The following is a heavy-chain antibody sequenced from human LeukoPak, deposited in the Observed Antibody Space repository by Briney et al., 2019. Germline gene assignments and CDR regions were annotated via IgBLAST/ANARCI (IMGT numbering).Heavy chain of an antibody. J-gene: IGHJ4*02. D-gene: IGHD3-10*01. Sequence: PGGSLRLSCAASGFTFSSYSMGWVRQAPGKGLEWVSYISRSSSTIYYAESVKGRFTISGDNAKNSLYLQMNSLRDEDTAVHYCARDSYGSFDYWGLGTLVTVSS. CDR3: ARDSYGSFDY. CDR1: GFTFSSYS. V-gene: IGHV3-48*02. CDR2: ISRSSSTI.